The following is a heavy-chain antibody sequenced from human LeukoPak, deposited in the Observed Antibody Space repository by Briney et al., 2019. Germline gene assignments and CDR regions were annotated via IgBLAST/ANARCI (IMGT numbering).Heavy chain of an antibody. V-gene: IGHV3-23*01. CDR2: ISAGGGST. Sequence: PGGSLRLSCAASGFTLSSYAMTWVRQAPGKGLEWVSGISAGGGSTYYADSVKGRFTISRDNAKNSLYLQMNSLRAEDTAVYYCAREGWMGIVATISPGAFDIWGQGTMVTVSS. J-gene: IGHJ3*02. D-gene: IGHD1-26*01. CDR1: GFTLSSYA. CDR3: AREGWMGIVATISPGAFDI.